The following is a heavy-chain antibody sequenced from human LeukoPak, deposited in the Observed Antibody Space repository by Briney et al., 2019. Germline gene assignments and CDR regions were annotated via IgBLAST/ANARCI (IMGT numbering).Heavy chain of an antibody. CDR3: ARDLSSGYYYAGFDY. V-gene: IGHV3-74*01. J-gene: IGHJ4*02. CDR1: GFTFSRYW. CDR2: INSDGSST. Sequence: GGSLRLSCAASGFTFSRYWMHWVRQAPGKRLVWGSRINSDGSSTSYADSVKGRFTISRDNAKNTLYLQMNSLRAEDTAVYYCARDLSSGYYYAGFDYWGQGTLVTVSS. D-gene: IGHD3-22*01.